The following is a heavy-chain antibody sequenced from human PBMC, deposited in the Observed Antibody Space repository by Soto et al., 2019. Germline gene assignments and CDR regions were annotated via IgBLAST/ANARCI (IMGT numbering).Heavy chain of an antibody. CDR2: IDHDGPT. CDR1: GFTFSNYW. J-gene: IGHJ4*02. V-gene: IGHV3-74*01. Sequence: EVQLVESGGGLVQPGASLRLSCAGSGFTFSNYWMHWVRQAPGKGLEWVSRIDHDGPTDYADSVRGRFTISRDNAENTLYLQMNSLRPEDTAVYYCVSDSHGDYWGQGTLVTVSS. CDR3: VSDSHGDY.